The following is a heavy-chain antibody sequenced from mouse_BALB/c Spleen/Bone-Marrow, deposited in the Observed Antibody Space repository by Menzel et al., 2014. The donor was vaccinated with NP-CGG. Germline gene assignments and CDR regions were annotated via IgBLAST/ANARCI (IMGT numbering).Heavy chain of an antibody. V-gene: IGHV5-4*02. J-gene: IGHJ3*01. D-gene: IGHD2-14*01. CDR2: ISDGGSYT. CDR3: ARDGDYTYAWFAY. CDR1: GFTFSDYY. Sequence: EVKLMESGGGLVKPGGSLKLSCAASGFTFSDYYMYWVRQTPEKRLEWVATISDGGSYTFYPDSVKGRFTISRDNAKNNLYLQMSSLKSEDTAMYYCARDGDYTYAWFAYWGQGTLVTASA.